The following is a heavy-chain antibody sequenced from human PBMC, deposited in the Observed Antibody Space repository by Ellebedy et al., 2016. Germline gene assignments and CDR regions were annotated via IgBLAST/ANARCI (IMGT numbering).Heavy chain of an antibody. CDR1: GYTFTSYW. D-gene: IGHD2-2*01. CDR3: ARGSIWPYYFDY. J-gene: IGHJ4*02. Sequence: GSLRLSCKGSGYTFTSYWTGCVRQLHGKGLEWRGIIYPGDSDTRYSPSFQGKVTISTDKSISTAYLQWIRLKASDTAMYYCARGSIWPYYFDYWGQGTLVTVSS. CDR2: IYPGDSDT. V-gene: IGHV5-51*01.